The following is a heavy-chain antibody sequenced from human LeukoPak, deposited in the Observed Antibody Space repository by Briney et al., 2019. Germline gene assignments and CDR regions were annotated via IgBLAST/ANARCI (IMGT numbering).Heavy chain of an antibody. Sequence: ASVKVSCKASGYTFTGYYMHWVRQAPGQGLEWMGWINPNSGGTNYAQKFQGRVTMTRDTSISTAYMELSRLRSDDTAVYYCARDRIHCSSTSCHDWWFDPWGQGTLVTVSS. CDR2: INPNSGGT. V-gene: IGHV1-2*02. CDR3: ARDRIHCSSTSCHDWWFDP. CDR1: GYTFTGYY. D-gene: IGHD2-2*01. J-gene: IGHJ5*02.